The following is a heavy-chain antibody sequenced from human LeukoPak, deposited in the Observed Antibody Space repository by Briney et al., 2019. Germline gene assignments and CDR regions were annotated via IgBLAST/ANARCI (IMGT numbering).Heavy chain of an antibody. D-gene: IGHD3-9*01. CDR1: GYTFTSYD. CDR3: ARAPYDFLTGFSLNWFDP. J-gene: IGHJ5*02. CDR2: INSDNGNT. V-gene: IGHV1-3*04. Sequence: GASVKVSCKASGYTFTSYDINWVQQATGQGLEWMGWINSDNGNTKYSQKFQGRVTVTRDTSAYTAYMELRSLSSADTAIYFCARAPYDFLTGFSLNWFDPWGRGTLVTVSS.